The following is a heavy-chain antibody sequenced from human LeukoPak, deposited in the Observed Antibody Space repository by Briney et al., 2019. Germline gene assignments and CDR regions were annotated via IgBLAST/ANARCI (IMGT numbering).Heavy chain of an antibody. D-gene: IGHD4-23*01. CDR3: ARADTYGGLFFFDY. CDR1: GGSISSGSYY. J-gene: IGHJ4*02. CDR2: IYTSGST. V-gene: IGHV4-61*02. Sequence: PSETLSRTCTVSGGSISSGSYYWSWIRQPAGKGLEWIGRIYTSGSTNYNPSLKSRVTISVDTSKNQFSLKLSSVTAADTAVYYCARADTYGGLFFFDYWGQGTLVTVSS.